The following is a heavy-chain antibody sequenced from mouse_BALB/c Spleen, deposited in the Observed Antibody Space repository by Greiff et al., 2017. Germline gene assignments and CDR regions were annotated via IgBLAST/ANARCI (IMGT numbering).Heavy chain of an antibody. V-gene: IGHV1S137*01. CDR2: ISTYYGDA. D-gene: IGHD4-1*01. CDR3: ARRWDGAMDY. CDR1: GYTFTDYA. Sequence: QVHVKQSGAELVRPGVSVKISCKGSGYTFTDYAMHWVKQSHAKSLEWIGVISTYYGDASYNQKFKGKATMTVDKSSSTAYMELARLTSEDSAIYYCARRWDGAMDYWGQGTSVTVSS. J-gene: IGHJ4*01.